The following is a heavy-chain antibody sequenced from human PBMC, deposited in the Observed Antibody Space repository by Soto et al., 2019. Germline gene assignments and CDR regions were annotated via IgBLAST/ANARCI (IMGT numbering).Heavy chain of an antibody. D-gene: IGHD4-17*01. V-gene: IGHV1-18*04. CDR1: ASTFTGYT. CDR2: ISTFNGNT. CDR3: ARGTVTSGRWFGP. J-gene: IGHJ5*02. Sequence: QVHLVQAGTEVKEPGASVKVSFKSSASTFTGYTINWVRQAPGQGLEWMGWISTFNGNTKYAGNFEGRVTMTTNTSTTTAYMELTSLTFDDTAVYFCARGTVTSGRWFGPWGQGTLVSVSS.